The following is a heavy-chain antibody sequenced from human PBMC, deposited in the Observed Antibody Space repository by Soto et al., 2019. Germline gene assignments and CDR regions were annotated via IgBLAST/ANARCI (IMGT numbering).Heavy chain of an antibody. D-gene: IGHD3-3*01. J-gene: IGHJ4*02. Sequence: PGESLKISCKGSGYSFTSYWIAWVRQMPGKGMEWMGIIYPGDSDTRYSPSFQGQVTISADKSISTAYLQWSSLKASDTAMYYCARLFWPVLPRPEGYNDDWGQALLLTVS. CDR2: IYPGDSDT. V-gene: IGHV5-51*01. CDR1: GYSFTSYW. CDR3: ARLFWPVLPRPEGYNDD.